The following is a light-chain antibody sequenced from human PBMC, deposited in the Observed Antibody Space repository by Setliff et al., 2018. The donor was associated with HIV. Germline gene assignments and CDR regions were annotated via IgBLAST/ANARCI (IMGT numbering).Light chain of an antibody. CDR2: DNT. J-gene: IGLJ1*01. Sequence: QSVLTQPPSVSGAPGQRVTISCTGSSNNIGASYGVHWYQQFPGTAPKLLIYDNTNRPSGVPDRFSGSKSGTSASLAITGLQAEDEADYYCQSYDIRLSSYVFGAGTKVTVL. CDR1: SNNIGASYG. CDR3: QSYDIRLSSYV. V-gene: IGLV1-40*01.